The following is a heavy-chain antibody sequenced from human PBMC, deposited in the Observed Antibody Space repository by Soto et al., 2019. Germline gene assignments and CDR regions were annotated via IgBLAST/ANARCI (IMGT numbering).Heavy chain of an antibody. J-gene: IGHJ4*02. CDR1: GFTFSSYG. CDR3: ALGSGTTGYFDY. CDR2: ISYDGSNK. V-gene: IGHV3-30*03. Sequence: PGGSLRLSCAASGFTFSSYGMHWVRQAPGKWLEWVAVISYDGSNKYYADSVKGRFTISRDNSKNTLYLQMNSLRAEDTAVYYCALGSGTTGYFDYWGQGXLVTVS. D-gene: IGHD1-7*01.